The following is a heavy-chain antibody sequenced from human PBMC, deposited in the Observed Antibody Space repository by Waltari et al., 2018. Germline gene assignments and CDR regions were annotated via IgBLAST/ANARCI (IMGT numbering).Heavy chain of an antibody. J-gene: IGHJ5*02. CDR3: AKEGQYCGGDCSNWFDP. Sequence: EVQLLESGGALVQQGGSLRLSCAASGFTFSSYARNCVRQAPGQGLEWVSGISDSGGNTYHADSVKGRFTISRDNFKNTLYLQMNSLRAEDTAVYYCAKEGQYCGGDCSNWFDPWGQGTLVTVSS. CDR2: ISDSGGNT. D-gene: IGHD2-21*02. V-gene: IGHV3-23*01. CDR1: GFTFSSYA.